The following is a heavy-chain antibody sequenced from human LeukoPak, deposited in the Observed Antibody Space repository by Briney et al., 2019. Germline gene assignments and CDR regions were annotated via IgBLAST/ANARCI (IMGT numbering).Heavy chain of an antibody. CDR2: IYYSGST. CDR3: ARIYCSSTSCYIDY. J-gene: IGHJ4*02. CDR1: GGSISSSSYY. Sequence: SETLSLTCTVSGGSISSSSYYWGWIRQPPGKGLEWIGYIYYSGSTYYNPSLKSRVTISVDTSKNQFSLKLSSVTAADTAVYYCARIYCSSTSCYIDYWGQGTLVTVSS. D-gene: IGHD2-2*02. V-gene: IGHV4-31*03.